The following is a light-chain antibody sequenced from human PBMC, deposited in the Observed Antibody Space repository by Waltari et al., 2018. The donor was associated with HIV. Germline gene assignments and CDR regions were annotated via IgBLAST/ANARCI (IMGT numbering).Light chain of an antibody. V-gene: IGLV2-14*01. CDR1: SSDVGDHNY. Sequence: QSALTQPASVSGSPGQSITISCTGTSSDVGDHNYVSWYQQHPGKAPKLMIYEVSNRPSGVSTRCSGSKAGNTASLTISGLQAEDEADYYCSSYTSGSVVFGGGTKLTVL. CDR2: EVS. CDR3: SSYTSGSVV. J-gene: IGLJ2*01.